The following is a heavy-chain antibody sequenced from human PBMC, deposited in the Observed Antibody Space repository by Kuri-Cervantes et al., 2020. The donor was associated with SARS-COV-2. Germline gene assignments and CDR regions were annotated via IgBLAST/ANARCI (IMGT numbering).Heavy chain of an antibody. J-gene: IGHJ4*02. CDR2: IYYSGST. CDR1: GGSISSRNLY. CDR3: ARVLRIASFDF. V-gene: IGHV4-39*01. D-gene: IGHD3-16*01. Sequence: SCSVSGGSISSRNLYWGWIRQPPGKGLEWIGNIYYSGSTYYSPSLKSRVTISMDTSEGQFSLKLSSVTAADTAVYYCARVLRIASFDFWGQGTLVTVSS.